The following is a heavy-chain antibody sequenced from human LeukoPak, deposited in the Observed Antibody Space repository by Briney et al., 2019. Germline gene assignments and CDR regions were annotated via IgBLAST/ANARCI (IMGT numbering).Heavy chain of an antibody. Sequence: GGSLRLSCAASGFSFTYFGLHWVRQAPGKGLEWVALISTDPSNKNYADSVKGRFTISRDNSINTLYLQMRSLRLEDTAVYYCVKDSSTTWFGRDSKWGRGTLVTVSS. CDR3: VKDSSTTWFGRDSK. CDR2: ISTDPSNK. CDR1: GFSFTYFG. V-gene: IGHV3-30*18. D-gene: IGHD3-10*01. J-gene: IGHJ4*02.